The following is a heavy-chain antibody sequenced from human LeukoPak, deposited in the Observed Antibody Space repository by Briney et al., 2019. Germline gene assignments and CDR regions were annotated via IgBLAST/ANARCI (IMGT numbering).Heavy chain of an antibody. Sequence: SETLSLTCTVSGVSISSSNSYWGWIRQPPGKGLEWIGSIYYSGNTYYNASLKSQVSISIDTSKNQFSLRLTSVTAADTAVHCCARETGSGLFILPGGQGTLVTVPS. CDR2: IYYSGNT. V-gene: IGHV4-39*02. D-gene: IGHD3/OR15-3a*01. J-gene: IGHJ4*02. CDR1: GVSISSSNSY. CDR3: ARETGSGLFILP.